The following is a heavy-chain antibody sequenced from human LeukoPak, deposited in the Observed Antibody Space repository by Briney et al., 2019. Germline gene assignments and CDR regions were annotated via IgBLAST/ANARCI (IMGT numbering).Heavy chain of an antibody. CDR3: XXXXXXXXXXXVEPYYFDY. CDR1: GFTFSSYS. V-gene: IGHV3-21*01. Sequence: GGSLRLSCAASGFTFSSYSMNWVRQAPGKGLEWVSSISSSSSYIYYADSVKGRFTISRDNAKNSLYLQMNSLRAEDTAVYYXXXXXXXXXXXXVEPYYFDYWGQGTLVTVSS. CDR2: ISSSSSYI. D-gene: IGHD1-1*01. J-gene: IGHJ4*02.